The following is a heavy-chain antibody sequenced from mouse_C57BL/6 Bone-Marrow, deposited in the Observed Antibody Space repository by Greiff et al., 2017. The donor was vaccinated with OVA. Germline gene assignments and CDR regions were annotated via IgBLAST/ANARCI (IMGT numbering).Heavy chain of an antibody. CDR2: IYPSDSET. Sequence: QVQLKQPGAELVRPGSSVKLSCKASGYTFTSYWMDWVKQRPGQGLEWIGNIYPSDSETHYNQKFKDKATLTVDKSSSTAYMQLSSLTSEDSAVYYCALYYSNYNFDYWGQGTTLTVSS. CDR1: GYTFTSYW. J-gene: IGHJ2*01. CDR3: ALYYSNYNFDY. D-gene: IGHD2-5*01. V-gene: IGHV1-61*01.